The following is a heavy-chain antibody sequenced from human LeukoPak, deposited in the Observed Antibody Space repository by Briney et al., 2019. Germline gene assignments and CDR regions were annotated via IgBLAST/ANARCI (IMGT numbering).Heavy chain of an antibody. D-gene: IGHD3-10*01. J-gene: IGHJ4*02. V-gene: IGHV3-48*03. CDR1: GFTFSRYE. Sequence: GGSLRLSCAASGFTFSRYEMNWVRQAPGKGLEWVSYISSGGSTIYYADSVKGRFTISRDNAKNSLYLQMNSLRAEDTAVYYCARDKAYYYGSGYYGNDYWGQGILGTVSS. CDR2: ISSGGSTI. CDR3: ARDKAYYYGSGYYGNDY.